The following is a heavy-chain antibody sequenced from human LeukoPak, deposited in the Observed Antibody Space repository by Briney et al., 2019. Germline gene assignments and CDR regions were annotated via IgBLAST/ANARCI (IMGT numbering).Heavy chain of an antibody. CDR2: ISGSGGST. Sequence: GGSLRLSCAASGFTFSSYAMSWVRQAPGKGLEWVSAISGSGGSTYYADSVKGRFTISRDNTKNTLYLQMNSLRAEDTAVYYCAKDPVPPLVRTWGQGTLVTVSS. D-gene: IGHD3-10*01. V-gene: IGHV3-23*01. CDR3: AKDPVPPLVRT. J-gene: IGHJ5*02. CDR1: GFTFSSYA.